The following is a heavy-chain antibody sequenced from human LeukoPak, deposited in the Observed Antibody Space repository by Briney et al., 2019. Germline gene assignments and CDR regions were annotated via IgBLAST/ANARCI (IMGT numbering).Heavy chain of an antibody. CDR3: ARDNALASGKYWFDP. D-gene: IGHD3-10*01. CDR1: GGSISSYY. CDR2: IDYSGTT. V-gene: IGHV4-59*01. J-gene: IGHJ5*02. Sequence: SETLSLTCTVSGGSISSYYWTWMRQPPGKGLEWIGYIDYSGTTNYNPSLKSRVTISVDTSKNQFSLKLSSVTAADTAVYYCARDNALASGKYWFDPWGQGTLVTVSS.